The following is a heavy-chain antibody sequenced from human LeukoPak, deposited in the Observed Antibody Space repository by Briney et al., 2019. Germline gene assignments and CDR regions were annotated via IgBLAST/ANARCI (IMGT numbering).Heavy chain of an antibody. J-gene: IGHJ4*02. Sequence: GGSLRLSCAASRFTFRKYWMAWVRQAPGRGLEWVATIAANGNDKDYEDALQGRFTISRDNARNSLSLRIDSLRAEDTAQYYCAREVFFQFDNWGQGALVTVSS. V-gene: IGHV3-7*03. CDR2: IAANGNDK. CDR1: RFTFRKYW. CDR3: AREVFFQFDN.